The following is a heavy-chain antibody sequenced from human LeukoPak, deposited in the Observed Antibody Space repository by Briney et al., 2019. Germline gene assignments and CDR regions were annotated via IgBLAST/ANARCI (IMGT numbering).Heavy chain of an antibody. Sequence: PGGSLRLSCAASGFTFSSYGMHWVRQAPGKGLEWVAVIWYGGSNKYYADSVKGRFTISRDNSKNTLYLQMNSLRAEDTAVYYCVTEGLCREYFDYWGQGTLVTVSS. J-gene: IGHJ4*02. V-gene: IGHV3-33*01. D-gene: IGHD3-16*01. CDR3: VTEGLCREYFDY. CDR1: GFTFSSYG. CDR2: IWYGGSNK.